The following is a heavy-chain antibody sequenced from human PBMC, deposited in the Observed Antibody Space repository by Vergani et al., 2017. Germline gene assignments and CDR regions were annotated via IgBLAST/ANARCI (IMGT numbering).Heavy chain of an antibody. V-gene: IGHV3-21*01. D-gene: IGHD4-17*01. Sequence: EVQLVESGGGLVKPGGSLRFSCTASGFTFSSYSMNWVRQAPGKGLEWVSSISSSSSYIYYADSVKGRFTISRDNAKNSLYLQMNSLRAEDTAVYYCARDLRGDYVDYYYGMDVWGQGTTVTVSS. CDR1: GFTFSSYS. CDR3: ARDLRGDYVDYYYGMDV. J-gene: IGHJ6*02. CDR2: ISSSSSYI.